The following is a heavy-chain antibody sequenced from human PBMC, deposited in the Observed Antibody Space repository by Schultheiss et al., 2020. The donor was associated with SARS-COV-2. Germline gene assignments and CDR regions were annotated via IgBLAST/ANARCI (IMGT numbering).Heavy chain of an antibody. D-gene: IGHD3-22*01. CDR2: IWYDGSNK. CDR1: GFTFSSYG. J-gene: IGHJ4*02. CDR3: AKDSRVVITTHFDY. Sequence: GGSLRLSCAASGFTFSSYGMHWVRQAPGKGLEWVAVIWYDGSNKYYTDSVKGRFTISRDNSKNTLYLQMNSLRAEDTALYYCAKDSRVVITTHFDYWGQGTLVTVSS. V-gene: IGHV3-30*02.